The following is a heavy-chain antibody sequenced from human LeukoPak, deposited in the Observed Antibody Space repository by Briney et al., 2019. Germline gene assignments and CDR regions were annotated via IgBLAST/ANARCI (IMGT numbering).Heavy chain of an antibody. J-gene: IGHJ4*02. D-gene: IGHD2-15*01. CDR3: ARGDIYWDY. CDR1: GYTFTAYY. Sequence: ASVKVSCKASGYTFTAYYVHWVRQAPAQGPEWMGWIHPNSGGTKYAQNFQGGVTMTRDTSITTAYMELSSLRSDDTAVYYCARGDIYWDYWGQGTQVTVSS. V-gene: IGHV1-2*02. CDR2: IHPNSGGT.